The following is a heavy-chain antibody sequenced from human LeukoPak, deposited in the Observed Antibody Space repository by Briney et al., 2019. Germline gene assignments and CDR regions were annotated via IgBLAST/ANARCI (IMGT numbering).Heavy chain of an antibody. CDR2: ISNSGSSI. V-gene: IGHV3-11*04. CDR1: GFTFSDSY. D-gene: IGHD1-26*01. Sequence: GGSLRLSCAASGFTFSDSYMTWIRQAPGKGLEWVSYISNSGSSIYYADSVKGRFTTSRDNAKNSLYLQMNSLRAEDTAVYYCARTVGAPDWFDPWGQGTLVTVSS. J-gene: IGHJ5*02. CDR3: ARTVGAPDWFDP.